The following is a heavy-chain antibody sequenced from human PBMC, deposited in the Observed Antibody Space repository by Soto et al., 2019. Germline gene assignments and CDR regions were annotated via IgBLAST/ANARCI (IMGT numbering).Heavy chain of an antibody. Sequence: GGSLRLSCAASGFTFSSYGMHWVRQAPGKGLEWVAVIWYDGSNKYYADSVKGRFTISRDNSKNTLYLQMNSLRAEDTAVYYCARDSAGYCTNGVCRGFDPWVQGTLVTVSS. J-gene: IGHJ5*02. CDR2: IWYDGSNK. D-gene: IGHD2-8*01. V-gene: IGHV3-33*01. CDR3: ARDSAGYCTNGVCRGFDP. CDR1: GFTFSSYG.